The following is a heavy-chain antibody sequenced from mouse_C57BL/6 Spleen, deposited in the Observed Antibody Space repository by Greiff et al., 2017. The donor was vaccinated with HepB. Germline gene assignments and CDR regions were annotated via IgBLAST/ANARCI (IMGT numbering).Heavy chain of an antibody. CDR2: IDPENGDT. J-gene: IGHJ2*01. CDR3: TTTFYGYYNY. D-gene: IGHD2-10*01. V-gene: IGHV14-4*01. Sequence: EVQLQQSGAELVRPGASVKLSCTASGFNIKDDYMHWVKQRPEQGLEWIGWIDPENGDTEYASKFQGKATITADTSSNTAYLQLSSLTSEDTAVYYCTTTFYGYYNYWGQGTTLTVSS. CDR1: GFNIKDDY.